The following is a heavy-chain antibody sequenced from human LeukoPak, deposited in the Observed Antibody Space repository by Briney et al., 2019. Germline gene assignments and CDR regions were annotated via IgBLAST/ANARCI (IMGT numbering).Heavy chain of an antibody. Sequence: GGSLRLYCAASGFSFSSFAMTWVRQAPGKGLEWVSSITGGHYPTYNTDSVKGRFTISRDNSKNTLYLQMNSLRADDTAVYYCTKDPNGDYVGAFDPRGQGTLVTVSS. CDR2: ITGGHYPT. CDR3: TKDPNGDYVGAFDP. J-gene: IGHJ5*02. CDR1: GFSFSSFA. D-gene: IGHD4-17*01. V-gene: IGHV3-23*01.